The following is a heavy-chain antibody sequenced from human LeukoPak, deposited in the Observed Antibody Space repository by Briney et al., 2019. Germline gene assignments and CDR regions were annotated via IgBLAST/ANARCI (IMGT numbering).Heavy chain of an antibody. V-gene: IGHV5-51*01. CDR3: ASSLGATLSAFDI. CDR1: GYSFTSYW. J-gene: IGHJ3*02. D-gene: IGHD1-26*01. Sequence: GESLKISCKGSGYSFTSYWIGWVRQMPGKGLDWMGIIYPGDSDTRYSPSFHGQVTISADKSISTAYLQWSSLKASDTAMYYCASSLGATLSAFDIWGQGTMVTVSS. CDR2: IYPGDSDT.